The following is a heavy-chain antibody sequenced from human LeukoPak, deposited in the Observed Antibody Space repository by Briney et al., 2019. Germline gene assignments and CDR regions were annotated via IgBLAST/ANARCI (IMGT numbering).Heavy chain of an antibody. CDR3: ARDYFDINGYRHNDY. Sequence: TSETLSLTCTVSGGSINRNTDYWGWIRQPPGKGLEWIGCIYYSGSTHYSPSLKSRVTISIDTSKNQFSLTLMSVTAADTAMYYCARDYFDINGYRHNDYWGQGILVTVSS. CDR1: GGSINRNTDY. D-gene: IGHD3-22*01. CDR2: IYYSGST. J-gene: IGHJ4*02. V-gene: IGHV4-39*07.